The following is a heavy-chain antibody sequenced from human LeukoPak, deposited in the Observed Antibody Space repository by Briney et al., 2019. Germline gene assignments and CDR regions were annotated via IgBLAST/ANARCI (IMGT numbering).Heavy chain of an antibody. V-gene: IGHV3-11*01. CDR2: ISSSGSTI. Sequence: GGSLRLSCAASGFTFSNYSMHWIRQAPGKGLEWVSFISSSGSTIYYADSVKGRFTISRDNAKNSLYLQMNSLRAEDTAVYYCARVSAYGDYPPDAGMDVWGQGTTVTVSS. CDR1: GFTFSNYS. D-gene: IGHD4-17*01. J-gene: IGHJ6*02. CDR3: ARVSAYGDYPPDAGMDV.